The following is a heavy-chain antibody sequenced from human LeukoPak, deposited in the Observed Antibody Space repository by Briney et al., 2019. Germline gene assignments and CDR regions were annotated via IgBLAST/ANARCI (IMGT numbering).Heavy chain of an antibody. CDR2: IKQDGSEK. CDR1: GFTFSTYW. D-gene: IGHD2-2*01. Sequence: GGSLRLSCAASGFTFSTYWITWVRQAPGKGLEWVANIKQDGSEKFYVDSVKGRFTISRDNAKSSLYLQMNSLRAEDTAVYYCAREGTSKYDYYYYMDVWGKGTTVTVSS. CDR3: AREGTSKYDYYYYMDV. J-gene: IGHJ6*03. V-gene: IGHV3-7*01.